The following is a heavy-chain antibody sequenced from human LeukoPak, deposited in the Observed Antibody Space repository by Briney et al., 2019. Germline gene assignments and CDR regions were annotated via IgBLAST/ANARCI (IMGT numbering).Heavy chain of an antibody. CDR1: GGSISSSSYY. Sequence: SETLSLTCTVSGGSISSSSYYWGWIRQPPGKGLEWIGRIYYSGSTYYNTSLKSRVTISVDTSKNQFSLKLSSVTAADTAVYYCARLLFSSSSGYYYYMDVWGKGTTVTVSS. CDR3: ARLLFSSSSGYYYYMDV. J-gene: IGHJ6*03. D-gene: IGHD6-6*01. V-gene: IGHV4-39*01. CDR2: IYYSGST.